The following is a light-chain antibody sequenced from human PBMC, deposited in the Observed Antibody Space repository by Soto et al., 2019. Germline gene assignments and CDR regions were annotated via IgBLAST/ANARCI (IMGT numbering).Light chain of an antibody. CDR2: GNS. Sequence: QSVLTQPPSVSGDPGQRVTISCTGSSSNIGACYDVHWYQQLPGTAPKLLSYGNSNRPSGVPDRFSGSKSGTSASLAITGLQAEDEADYYCQSYDSSLSAVVFGGGTKLTVL. V-gene: IGLV1-40*01. J-gene: IGLJ2*01. CDR1: SSNIGACYD. CDR3: QSYDSSLSAVV.